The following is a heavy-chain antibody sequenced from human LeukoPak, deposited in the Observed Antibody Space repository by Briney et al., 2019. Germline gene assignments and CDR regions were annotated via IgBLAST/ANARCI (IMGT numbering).Heavy chain of an antibody. Sequence: PSETLSLTCTVSGASISGGGYYWGWIRQSPGKGLEWIGNIYPGSGSTYYNPSLRSRVAISIDTSKNQFSLKVTSVTAPDTAVYYCASSPSSVWVEKWFDPWGQGTLVTV. V-gene: IGHV4-39*01. CDR3: ASSPSSVWVEKWFDP. J-gene: IGHJ5*02. CDR2: IYPGSGST. D-gene: IGHD3-22*01. CDR1: GASISGGGYY.